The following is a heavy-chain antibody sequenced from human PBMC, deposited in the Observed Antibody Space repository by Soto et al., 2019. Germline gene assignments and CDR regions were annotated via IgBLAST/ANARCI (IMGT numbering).Heavy chain of an antibody. J-gene: IGHJ3*01. CDR3: ARARWYDAFDV. Sequence: ETLSLTCAVSGFFISSGNYWGWIRKPPGKGLEWIGSIFHGGNTYYNPSLKSRVTISVDMSKNQFSLKLNSVTAADTAVYYCARARWYDAFDVWGQGTVVTVSS. V-gene: IGHV4-38-2*01. D-gene: IGHD2-15*01. CDR1: GFFISSGNY. CDR2: IFHGGNT.